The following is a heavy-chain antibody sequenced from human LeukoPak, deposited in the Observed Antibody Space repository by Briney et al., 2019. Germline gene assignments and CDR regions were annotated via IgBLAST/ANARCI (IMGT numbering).Heavy chain of an antibody. CDR3: ARGGQPLLGNWFDP. V-gene: IGHV4-39*01. D-gene: IGHD2-21*02. Sequence: SETLSLTCTVSGGAISSSHYYWGWIRQPPGKGLEWIGTIYYSGSTLYNPSLKRRVTISVDTSKNQFSLKLSSVTAADTAVYYCARGGQPLLGNWFDPWGQGTLVPVSS. J-gene: IGHJ5*02. CDR1: GGAISSSHYY. CDR2: IYYSGST.